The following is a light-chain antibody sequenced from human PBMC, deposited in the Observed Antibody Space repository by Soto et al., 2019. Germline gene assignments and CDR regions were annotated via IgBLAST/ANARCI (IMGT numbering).Light chain of an antibody. V-gene: IGKV3-11*01. CDR2: DAS. J-gene: IGKJ1*01. Sequence: EIVLTQSPATLSLSPGERATLSCRASQSVSTYLGWYQQKPGQAPRLLIYDASNRATGIPGRFSGSGSGTGFTLTISSLEPEDFAVYYCQHRRNWPWTFGQGTKVEVK. CDR1: QSVSTY. CDR3: QHRRNWPWT.